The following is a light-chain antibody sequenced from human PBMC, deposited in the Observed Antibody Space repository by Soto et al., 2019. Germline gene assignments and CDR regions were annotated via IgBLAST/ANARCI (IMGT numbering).Light chain of an antibody. J-gene: IGKJ4*01. V-gene: IGKV3-15*01. CDR1: QSVSSS. CDR2: GAS. Sequence: EIVMTQSPATLSVSPGERATLSCRASQSVSSSLAWYQQKPGQAPRLLIFGASTRATGIPATFSGSGSGTEFTLTISSLQSADFAVYYCQQYDNWPLTFGGGTRWIS. CDR3: QQYDNWPLT.